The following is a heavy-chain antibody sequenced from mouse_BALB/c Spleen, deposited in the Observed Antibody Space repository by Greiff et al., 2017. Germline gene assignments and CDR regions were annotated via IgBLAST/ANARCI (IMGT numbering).Heavy chain of an antibody. J-gene: IGHJ2*01. CDR1: GFTFSSYA. V-gene: IGHV5-6-5*01. Sequence: EVKLVESGGGLVKPGGSLKLSCAASGFTFSSYAMSWVRQTPEKRLEWVASISSGGSTYYPDSVKGRFTISRDNARNILYLQMSSLRSEDTAMYYCARVNYGSRYYFDYWGQGTTLTVSS. CDR3: ARVNYGSRYYFDY. CDR2: ISSGGST. D-gene: IGHD1-1*01.